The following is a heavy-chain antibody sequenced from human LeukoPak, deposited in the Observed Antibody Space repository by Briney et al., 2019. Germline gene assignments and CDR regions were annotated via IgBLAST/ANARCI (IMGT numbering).Heavy chain of an antibody. CDR3: AKDRGSLSYFDY. CDR1: GFTFSSYA. Sequence: PGGSLRLSCAASGFTFSSYAMSWVRQAPGKGLEWVSEISGSGGSTYYADSVKGRFTISRDNSKNTLSLQMNSLRAEDTAVYYCAKDRGSLSYFDYWGQGTLVTVSS. V-gene: IGHV3-23*01. D-gene: IGHD3-10*01. CDR2: ISGSGGST. J-gene: IGHJ4*02.